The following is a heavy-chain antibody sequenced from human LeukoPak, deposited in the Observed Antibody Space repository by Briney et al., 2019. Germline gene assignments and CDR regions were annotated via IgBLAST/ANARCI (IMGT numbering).Heavy chain of an antibody. CDR2: IRSKAYGGTT. D-gene: IGHD2-15*01. Sequence: GGSLRLSCTASGFTFGDYAMSWVRQAPGKGLEWVGFIRSKAYGGTTEYAASVKGRFTISRDDSKSIAYLQMNSLRAEDTAVYYCAKDRGRYCSGGSCYSLDYWGQGTLVTVSS. CDR1: GFTFGDYA. CDR3: AKDRGRYCSGGSCYSLDY. J-gene: IGHJ4*02. V-gene: IGHV3-49*04.